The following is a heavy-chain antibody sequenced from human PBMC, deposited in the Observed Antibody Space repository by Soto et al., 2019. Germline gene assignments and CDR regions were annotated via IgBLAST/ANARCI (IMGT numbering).Heavy chain of an antibody. V-gene: IGHV5-51*01. D-gene: IGHD1-1*01. CDR1: GYSFTSYW. CDR3: ERNGKLSSITNYFDS. CDR2: IYPGDSDT. J-gene: IGHJ4*02. Sequence: PGESLKISCKGSGYSFTSYWIAWVRQMPGKGLECMGIIYPGDSDTRYSPSFQGQVTISVDKSINTAYLQWSSLRASDTAIYYCERNGKLSSITNYFDSWGQGALVTVSS.